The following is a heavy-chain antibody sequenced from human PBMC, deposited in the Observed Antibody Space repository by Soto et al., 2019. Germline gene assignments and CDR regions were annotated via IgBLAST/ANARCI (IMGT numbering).Heavy chain of an antibody. D-gene: IGHD6-19*01. V-gene: IGHV3-7*01. CDR1: GFTFSSYW. J-gene: IGHJ4*02. CDR2: IKQDGSEK. CDR3: ARDGVYSSGWAIDS. Sequence: EVQLVESGGGLVQPGGSLRLSCAASGFTFSSYWMSWVRQAPGKGLVWVANIKQDGSEKYYVASVKGRFTISRDNAKNSLYLQMNSLRAEDTAVYYCARDGVYSSGWAIDSWGQGTLVTVSS.